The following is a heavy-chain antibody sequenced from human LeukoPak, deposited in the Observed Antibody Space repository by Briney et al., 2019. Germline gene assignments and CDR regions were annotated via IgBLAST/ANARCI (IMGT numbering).Heavy chain of an antibody. CDR2: IRFDGGKK. CDR1: GFSFSTYG. V-gene: IGHV3-30*02. D-gene: IGHD5-12*01. J-gene: IGHJ6*03. Sequence: GGSLRLSCAASGFSFSTYGFHWVRQAPGKGLGWVTFIRFDGGKKNYADSVKGRFIISRDNSKNTLYLQMNSLRAEDTAVYYCAKDTVKVTTIRRVPHYMDVWGKGTTVTISS. CDR3: AKDTVKVTTIRRVPHYMDV.